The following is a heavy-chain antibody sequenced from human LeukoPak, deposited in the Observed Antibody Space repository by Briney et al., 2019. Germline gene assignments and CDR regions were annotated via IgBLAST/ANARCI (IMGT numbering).Heavy chain of an antibody. J-gene: IGHJ5*02. Sequence: SETLSLTCTVSGGSISSYYWSWIRQPPGKGLEWIGYIYYSGSTNYNPSLKSRVTISVDTSKNQFSLKLSSVTAADTAVYYCARGGDSGSYLSWFDPWGQGTLVTVSS. CDR2: IYYSGST. V-gene: IGHV4-59*01. CDR3: ARGGDSGSYLSWFDP. CDR1: GGSISSYY. D-gene: IGHD1-26*01.